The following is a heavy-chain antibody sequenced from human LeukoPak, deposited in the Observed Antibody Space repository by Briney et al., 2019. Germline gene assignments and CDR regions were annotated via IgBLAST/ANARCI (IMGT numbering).Heavy chain of an antibody. CDR2: ISSSGTSI. V-gene: IGHV3-48*03. CDR3: ARTIREQWLTIDY. CDR1: GFTFCSSE. Sequence: PGGSLRLSCAASGFTFCSSEMNWARQAPGKGLEWVSYISSSGTSISYADAVKGRFTTSRDNAKNSLYLQMDSLRAEDTAVYYCARTIREQWLTIDYWGQGTLVTFSS. D-gene: IGHD6-19*01. J-gene: IGHJ4*02.